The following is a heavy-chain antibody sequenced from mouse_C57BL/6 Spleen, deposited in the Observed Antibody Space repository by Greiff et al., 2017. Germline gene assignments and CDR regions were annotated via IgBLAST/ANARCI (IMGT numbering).Heavy chain of an antibody. CDR1: GYTFTGYW. V-gene: IGHV1-9*01. J-gene: IGHJ2*01. CDR2: ILPGSGST. D-gene: IGHD2-5*01. CDR3: ARAYYSNYEGYFDY. Sequence: QVQLQQSGAELMKPGASVKLSCKATGYTFTGYWIEWVKQRPGHGLEWIGEILPGSGSTTYNEKFKGKATFTADTSSNTAYMQLSSLTTEDSAIYYCARAYYSNYEGYFDYWGQGTTLTVSS.